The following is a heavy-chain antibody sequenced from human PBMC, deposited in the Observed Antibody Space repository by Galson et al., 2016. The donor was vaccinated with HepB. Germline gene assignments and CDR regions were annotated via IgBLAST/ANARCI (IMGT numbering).Heavy chain of an antibody. CDR1: GYTFTNNW. CDR3: ARRSSGWSVHFDY. D-gene: IGHD6-19*01. J-gene: IGHJ4*02. V-gene: IGHV5-51*01. Sequence: QSGAEVKKPGESLKISCKASGYTFTNNWIGWVRQMPGKGLEWMGIIYPGDSEIRDSPSFQGQVTMSADKSINTAYLQWSSLKASDTAIYYCARRSSGWSVHFDYWGQGTLVIVSS. CDR2: IYPGDSEI.